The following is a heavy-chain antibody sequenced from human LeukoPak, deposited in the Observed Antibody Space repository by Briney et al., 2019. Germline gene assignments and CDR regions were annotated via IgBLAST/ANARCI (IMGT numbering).Heavy chain of an antibody. CDR3: ARDSAGTPYYYYYGMDV. J-gene: IGHJ6*02. CDR1: GGSVSSGSYY. CDR2: IYYSGST. D-gene: IGHD6-19*01. V-gene: IGHV4-61*01. Sequence: SETLSLTCTVSGGSVSSGSYYWSWIRQPPGKGLEWIGYIYYSGSTNYNPSLKSRVTISVDTSKNQFSLKLSSVTAADTAVYFCARDSAGTPYYYYYGMDVWGQGTTVTVSS.